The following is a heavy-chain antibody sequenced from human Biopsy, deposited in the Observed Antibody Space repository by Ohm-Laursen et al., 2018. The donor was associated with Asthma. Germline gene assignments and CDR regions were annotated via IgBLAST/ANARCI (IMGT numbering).Heavy chain of an antibody. Sequence: SLRLSCAASGFTFSDYPMTWVRQAPGKGLEWVSSITGSGAITYYADSVKGRVTISRDISKNTLSLQMNSLRAEDTAVYYCARAYGGNFFSGAFDIWGQGTMVTVSS. V-gene: IGHV3-23*01. J-gene: IGHJ3*02. D-gene: IGHD4-23*01. CDR1: GFTFSDYP. CDR3: ARAYGGNFFSGAFDI. CDR2: ITGSGAIT.